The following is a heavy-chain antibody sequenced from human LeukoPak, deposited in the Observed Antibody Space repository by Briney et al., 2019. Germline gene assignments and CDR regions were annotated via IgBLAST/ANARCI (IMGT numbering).Heavy chain of an antibody. CDR1: GFAFSTFA. V-gene: IGHV3-48*04. CDR3: ASAVEGTYSSSWYRYYGMDV. Sequence: QSGGSLRLSCAASGFAFSTFAMTWVRQAPGKGLEWISYINSVNSIIYYADSVKGRFTISRDNAKNSLYLQMNSLRAEDTAVYYCASAVEGTYSSSWYRYYGMDVWGQGTTVTVSS. J-gene: IGHJ6*02. CDR2: INSVNSII. D-gene: IGHD6-13*01.